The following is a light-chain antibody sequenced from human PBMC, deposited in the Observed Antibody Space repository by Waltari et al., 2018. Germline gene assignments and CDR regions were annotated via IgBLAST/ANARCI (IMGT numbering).Light chain of an antibody. CDR1: QSIFYTSNDKNY. J-gene: IGKJ1*01. V-gene: IGKV4-1*01. CDR3: QQYYTTPRT. Sequence: DIVMTQSPASLAVSLGEGAPINCKSSQSIFYTSNDKNYLAWYQQRPGQPPKLLIYWASTRASGVPDRFSGSGSGTDFTLTISNLQAEDVSVYFCQQYYTTPRTFGQGTKVEIK. CDR2: WAS.